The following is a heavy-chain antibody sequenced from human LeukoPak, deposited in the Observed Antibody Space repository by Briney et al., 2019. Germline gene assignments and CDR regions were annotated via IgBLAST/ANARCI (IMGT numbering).Heavy chain of an antibody. CDR2: ISGSGSST. V-gene: IGHV3-23*01. J-gene: IGHJ4*02. CDR1: GFTFNNYG. D-gene: IGHD1-1*01. CDR3: AKHTAGTKALDY. Sequence: GGSLRLSCAASGFTFNNYGMSWVRQAPGKGLERFSSISGSGSSTFYADSVKGRFTISRDNSKNTLYLQMNSLRAEDTAVYYCAKHTAGTKALDYWGQGTLVTVSS.